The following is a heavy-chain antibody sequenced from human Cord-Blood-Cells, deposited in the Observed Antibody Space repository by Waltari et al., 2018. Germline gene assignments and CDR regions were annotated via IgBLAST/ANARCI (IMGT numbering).Heavy chain of an antibody. CDR2: IVVGSGNT. CDR1: GFTFTSSA. Sequence: QMQLVQSGPEVKKPGTSVKVSCKASGFTFTSSAVQWVRQARGQRLEWIGWIVVGSGNTNYAQKFQERVTITRDMSTITAYMELSSLRSEDTAVYYCAAVGSSSWFDYWGQGTLVTVSS. D-gene: IGHD6-13*01. V-gene: IGHV1-58*01. J-gene: IGHJ4*02. CDR3: AAVGSSSWFDY.